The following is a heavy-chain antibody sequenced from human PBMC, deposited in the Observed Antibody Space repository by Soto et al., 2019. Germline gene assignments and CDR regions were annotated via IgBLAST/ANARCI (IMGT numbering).Heavy chain of an antibody. D-gene: IGHD3-22*01. CDR2: VYYSGYI. CDR1: GGSISSFH. CDR3: ARLTYYDSTGRFDY. V-gene: IGHV4-59*01. J-gene: IGHJ4*02. Sequence: PSETLSLTCTVSGGSISSFHWSWIRQPPGRGLEWIGYVYYSGYINYNPSLKGRVAMSIDTSKSRFSLRLNSVTAADTAVYYCARLTYYDSTGRFDYWGQGIQVTVSS.